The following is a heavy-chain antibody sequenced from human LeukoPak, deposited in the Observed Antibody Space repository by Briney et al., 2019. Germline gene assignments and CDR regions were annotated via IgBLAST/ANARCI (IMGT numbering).Heavy chain of an antibody. CDR1: GYTFTSYH. Sequence: GASVRVSCKGSGYTFTSYHINWVRQATGQGLEWMGWMNPNSGNTGYAQKFQGRVTMTRNTSISTAYMELSSLRSEDTAVYYCARVLDPNYGMDVWGQGTTVTVSS. V-gene: IGHV1-8*01. CDR3: ARVLDPNYGMDV. D-gene: IGHD1-1*01. J-gene: IGHJ6*02. CDR2: MNPNSGNT.